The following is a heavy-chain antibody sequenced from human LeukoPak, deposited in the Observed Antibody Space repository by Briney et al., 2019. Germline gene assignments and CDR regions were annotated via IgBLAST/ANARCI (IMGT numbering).Heavy chain of an antibody. J-gene: IGHJ4*02. D-gene: IGHD3-22*01. CDR1: GVSFSEYA. CDR3: AKESLVVIASYFDN. CDR2: ITGSGQNK. Sequence: VGALRLSCLVSGVSFSEYAMSWVRRALGKGLEWVSPITGSGQNKYYTNSVKARFTMSTNNSKNTLYLQMNSLRDDDTAEYFCAKESLVVIASYFDNWGQGTLVLVSS. V-gene: IGHV3-23*01.